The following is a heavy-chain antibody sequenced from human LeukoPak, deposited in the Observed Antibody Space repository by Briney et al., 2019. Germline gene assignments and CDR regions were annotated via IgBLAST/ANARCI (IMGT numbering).Heavy chain of an antibody. J-gene: IGHJ4*02. CDR3: ARGHYDVLAASYKWTPDY. D-gene: IGHD3-9*01. Sequence: GGSLRLSCAASGFSFTNYAMSWVRQAPARGPEWLSSMKGGGETFYADSVKGRFTLSRDDSRNTVYLQLNNLRVEDTAVYYCARGHYDVLAASYKWTPDYWGQGTLVTVSS. V-gene: IGHV3-23*01. CDR1: GFSFTNYA. CDR2: MKGGGET.